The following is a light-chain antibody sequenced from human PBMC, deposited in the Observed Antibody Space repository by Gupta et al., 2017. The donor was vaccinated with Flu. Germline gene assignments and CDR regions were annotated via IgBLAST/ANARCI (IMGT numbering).Light chain of an antibody. CDR2: RAS. CDR1: QSVTSN. J-gene: IGKJ2*03. V-gene: IGKV3D-15*01. CDR3: QHYNSWPPEYS. Sequence: EIVLTQSPATLSVSPGERATLSRRASQSVTSNLAWYQQKPGQAPRLLIYRASTRPTDIPARFSGSGSGTEFTLTISSLQSEDSAVYYCQHYNSWPPEYSFGQGTKLEIK.